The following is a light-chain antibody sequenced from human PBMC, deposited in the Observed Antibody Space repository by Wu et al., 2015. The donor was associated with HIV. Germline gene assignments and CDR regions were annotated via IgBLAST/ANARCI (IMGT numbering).Light chain of an antibody. CDR1: QSVSSSY. J-gene: IGKJ1*01. CDR3: QQYNGWPQT. CDR2: DAS. Sequence: EIVLTQSPGTLSLSPGERATLSCRASQSVSSSYLAWYQQKPGQPPRLLIYDASTRAAGFPARFSGGGSGTEFTLTISTLQSGDVAVYYCQQYNGWPQTFGQGTKVEI. V-gene: IGKV3-15*01.